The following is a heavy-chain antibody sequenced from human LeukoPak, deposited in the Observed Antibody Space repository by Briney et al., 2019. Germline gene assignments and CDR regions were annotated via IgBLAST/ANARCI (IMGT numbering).Heavy chain of an antibody. CDR2: INSDGSST. CDR1: GFTVSSYW. V-gene: IGHV3-74*01. J-gene: IGHJ3*02. Sequence: QPGGSLRLYCAASGFTVSSYWMHWVRHAPGKGLVWVSRINSDGSSTSYADSVKGRFTISRDNAKNTLYLQMNSLRAEDTAVYYCAREIGYGDYGSAFDIWGQGTMVTVSS. D-gene: IGHD4-17*01. CDR3: AREIGYGDYGSAFDI.